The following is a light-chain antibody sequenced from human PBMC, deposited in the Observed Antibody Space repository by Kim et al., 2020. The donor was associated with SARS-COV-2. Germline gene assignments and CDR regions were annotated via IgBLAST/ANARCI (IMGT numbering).Light chain of an antibody. CDR3: QQYNSYPHS. CDR1: QEIRNF. Sequence: YAPVGDTVTHTWRASQEIRNFLAWFQTKRGKAHQSLIYDESSLQSGVPSKGSGSGSGTDFTLTISSVQTEDCATYYCQQYNSYPHSFGQGTKLEI. CDR2: DES. V-gene: IGKV1-16*02. J-gene: IGKJ2*03.